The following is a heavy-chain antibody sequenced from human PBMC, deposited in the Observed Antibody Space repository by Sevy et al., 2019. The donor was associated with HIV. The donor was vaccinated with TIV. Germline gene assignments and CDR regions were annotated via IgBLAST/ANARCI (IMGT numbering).Heavy chain of an antibody. J-gene: IGHJ4*02. Sequence: GGSLRLSCTASGFTFGDYAMSWVRQAPGKGLEWVGFIRSKAYGGTTEYAASVKGRFTISRDDSKSIAYLQMNSLKTEDTAVYYCTRALYDSSGYCLDYWGQGTLVTVSS. CDR2: IRSKAYGGTT. CDR3: TRALYDSSGYCLDY. D-gene: IGHD3-22*01. CDR1: GFTFGDYA. V-gene: IGHV3-49*04.